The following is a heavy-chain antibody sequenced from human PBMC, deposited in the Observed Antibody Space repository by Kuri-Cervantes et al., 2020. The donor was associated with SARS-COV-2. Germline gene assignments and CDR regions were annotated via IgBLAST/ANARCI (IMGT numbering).Heavy chain of an antibody. CDR3: ASGPRTGESSLYYYYMDV. D-gene: IGHD7-27*01. V-gene: IGHV1-69*13. CDR1: GGTFSSYA. CDR2: IIPIFGTA. J-gene: IGHJ6*03. Sequence: SVKVSCKASGGTFSSYAISWVRQAPGQGLEWMGRIIPIFGTANYAQKFQGRVTITADESTSIAYMELSSLRSEDTAVYYCASGPRTGESSLYYYYMDVWGKGTTVTVSS.